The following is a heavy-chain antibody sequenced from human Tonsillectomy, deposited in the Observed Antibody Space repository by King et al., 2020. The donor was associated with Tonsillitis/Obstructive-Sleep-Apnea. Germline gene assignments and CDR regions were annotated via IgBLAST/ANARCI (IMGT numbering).Heavy chain of an antibody. CDR3: ARISMYSSGWSIFDY. CDR1: GFSLSNARMG. J-gene: IGHJ4*02. Sequence: TLKESGPVLVKPPETLTLTCTVSGFSLSNARMGVRWIRQPPGKALEWLAHIFSNDEKSYSTSLKSRLTISKDTSKSQVVLTMTNMDPVDTATYYCARISMYSSGWSIFDYWGQGTLVTVSS. CDR2: IFSNDEK. V-gene: IGHV2-26*01. D-gene: IGHD6-19*01.